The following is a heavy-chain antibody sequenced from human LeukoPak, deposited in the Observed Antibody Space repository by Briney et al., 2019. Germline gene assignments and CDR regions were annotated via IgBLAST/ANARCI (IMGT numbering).Heavy chain of an antibody. CDR2: ISYDGSNK. J-gene: IGHJ4*02. Sequence: PGGSLRLSCAASGFTFCSYVMHWVRPAPGKGLELVAVISYDGSNKYYADSLKGRFTISRDNSKSTQYLQMNSLRAEDTAVYYCANLEGGLDYWGQGTLVTVSS. V-gene: IGHV3-30*18. CDR1: GFTFCSYV. D-gene: IGHD3-16*01. CDR3: ANLEGGLDY.